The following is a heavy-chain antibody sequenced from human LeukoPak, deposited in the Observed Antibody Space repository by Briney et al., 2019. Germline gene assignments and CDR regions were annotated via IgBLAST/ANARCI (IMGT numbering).Heavy chain of an antibody. Sequence: SETLSLTCTVSGASISSTTYYWGWIRQPPRKGLEWIASIYYSGSTYYNPSLKSRVTISVDTSKNQFSLKLSSVTAADTAVYYCARGQWYYDSSGYYYVRPRNYYYYMDVWGKGTTVTVSS. V-gene: IGHV4-39*01. CDR1: GASISSTTYY. J-gene: IGHJ6*03. CDR2: IYYSGST. D-gene: IGHD3-22*01. CDR3: ARGQWYYDSSGYYYVRPRNYYYYMDV.